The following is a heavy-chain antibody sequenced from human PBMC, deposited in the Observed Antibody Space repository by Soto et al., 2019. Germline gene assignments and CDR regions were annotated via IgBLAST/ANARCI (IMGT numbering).Heavy chain of an antibody. J-gene: IGHJ4*02. CDR1: GGSISSYY. CDR2: IYYSGST. V-gene: IGHV4-59*01. Sequence: QVQLQESGPGLVKPSETLSLTCTVSGGSISSYYWSWIRQPPGKGLEWIGYIYYSGSTNYNPSLKSRVTISVDTSKNQFSLKLSSVTAADTAVYYCARVKGTSIGKADYWGQGTLVTVSS. D-gene: IGHD3-3*02. CDR3: ARVKGTSIGKADY.